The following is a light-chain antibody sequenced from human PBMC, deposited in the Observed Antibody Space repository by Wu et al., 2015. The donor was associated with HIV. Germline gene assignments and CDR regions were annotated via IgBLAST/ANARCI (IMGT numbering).Light chain of an antibody. CDR2: AAS. V-gene: IGKV3-15*01. CDR1: QSVNTH. CDR3: QQYNNWPRT. J-gene: IGKJ1*01. Sequence: ERLMTQSPATLSVSPEEKATLFCRASQSVNTHLAWYQQRPGQAPRLLIYAASTRATGIPARFSGSGSGTEFTLTISSLQSEDFAVYYCQQYNNWPRTFGQGTKVEMK.